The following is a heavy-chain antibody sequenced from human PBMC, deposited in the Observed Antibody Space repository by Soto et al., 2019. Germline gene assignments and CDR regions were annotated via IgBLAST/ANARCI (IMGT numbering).Heavy chain of an antibody. D-gene: IGHD2-15*01. Sequence: SVTVSCEASGGTFSRYAITWARQTPGPGLVWMGGIISIFGTANYAQKFQDRVTTTADESPKTAYMTQSSLRSGATAVYYCAIRRGQTVAYNWYDPCGERTLVTVS. CDR1: GGTFSRYA. V-gene: IGHV1-69*13. J-gene: IGHJ5*02. CDR2: IISIFGTA. CDR3: AIRRGQTVAYNWYDP.